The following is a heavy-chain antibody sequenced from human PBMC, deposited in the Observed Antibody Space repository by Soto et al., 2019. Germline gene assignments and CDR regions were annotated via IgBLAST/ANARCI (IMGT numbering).Heavy chain of an antibody. Sequence: EVQLLESGGGLVQPGGSLRVSCEASGFTFSSYGMSWVRQGPGKGLEWISGIGGRGISTQYADSVKGRFTISRDNSKKTLYLQMNTLRAEDTAVYYCAKSADYYYYHALDVWGRGTTVTVSS. J-gene: IGHJ6*02. V-gene: IGHV3-23*01. CDR3: AKSADYYYYHALDV. CDR1: GFTFSSYG. CDR2: IGGRGIST.